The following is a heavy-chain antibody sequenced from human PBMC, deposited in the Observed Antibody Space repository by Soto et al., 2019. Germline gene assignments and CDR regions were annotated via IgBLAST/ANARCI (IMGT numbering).Heavy chain of an antibody. V-gene: IGHV1-18*01. J-gene: IGHJ5*02. CDR3: ARDLGYCRSGTCYREWFEP. Sequence: QVQLVQSGAEVKKPGASVKVSCKASGYTFTTHGISWVRQAPGQGLEWMGWVSGDNGHTNYAQSFQGRVTMTTDASTKTAYMELRCLRSDDTAVYYCARDLGYCRSGTCYREWFEPWGQGTLVTVSS. CDR1: GYTFTTHG. CDR2: VSGDNGHT. D-gene: IGHD2-15*01.